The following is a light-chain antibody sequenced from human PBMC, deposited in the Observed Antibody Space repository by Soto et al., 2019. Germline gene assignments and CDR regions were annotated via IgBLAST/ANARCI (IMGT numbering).Light chain of an antibody. V-gene: IGLV2-14*01. J-gene: IGLJ2*01. CDR3: SSYTNSSTLV. Sequence: QSALTQPASVSGSPGQSITISCTGTSSDVNDYNYVSWYQQYPDKAPKLMIYDVTDRPSGVSDRFSGSKSGNMASLTISGLQAEDEADYHCSSYTNSSTLVFGGGTKLTVL. CDR2: DVT. CDR1: SSDVNDYNY.